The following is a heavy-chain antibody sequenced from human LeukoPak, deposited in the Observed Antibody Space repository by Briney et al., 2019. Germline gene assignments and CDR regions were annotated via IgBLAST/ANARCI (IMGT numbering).Heavy chain of an antibody. CDR1: GYTFTSYY. Sequence: GASVKVSCKASGYTFTSYYMHWVRQAPGQGLEWMGIINPSGGSTSYAQKFQGRVTMTEDTSTDTAYMELSSLRSEDTAVYYCATSTPRYDILTGYYRGYYYYYMDVWGKGTTVTVSS. CDR2: INPSGGST. J-gene: IGHJ6*03. CDR3: ATSTPRYDILTGYYRGYYYYYMDV. V-gene: IGHV1-46*01. D-gene: IGHD3-9*01.